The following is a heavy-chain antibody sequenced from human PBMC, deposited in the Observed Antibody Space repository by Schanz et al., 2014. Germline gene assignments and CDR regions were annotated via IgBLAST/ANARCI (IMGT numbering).Heavy chain of an antibody. Sequence: QVQLVQSGAEVKKPGSSMKVSCKASGGTFSTYTISWVRQAPGQGLEWMGRIIPILGIANYAQKFQGRVTITRDTLASTVYMELSSLRSEDTAVYYCARGRGCTGGSCYSWFDLWGQGTLVTVSS. CDR3: ARGRGCTGGSCYSWFDL. V-gene: IGHV1-69*02. CDR1: GGTFSTYT. CDR2: IIPILGIA. D-gene: IGHD2-15*01. J-gene: IGHJ5*02.